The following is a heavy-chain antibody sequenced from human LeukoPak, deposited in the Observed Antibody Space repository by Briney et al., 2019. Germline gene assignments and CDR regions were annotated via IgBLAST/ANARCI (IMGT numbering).Heavy chain of an antibody. V-gene: IGHV4-59*08. D-gene: IGHD2-15*01. CDR1: GGSISTYY. CDR2: IYYSGST. J-gene: IGHJ4*02. CDR3: ARTYCRGGCCHFDY. Sequence: SETLSLTCTVSGGSISTYYWSWIRQPPGKGLEWIGYIYYSGSTDSNPSLKSRVTISVDTSKNQISLKLSSVTAADTAVYYCARTYCRGGCCHFDYWGQGTLVTVSS.